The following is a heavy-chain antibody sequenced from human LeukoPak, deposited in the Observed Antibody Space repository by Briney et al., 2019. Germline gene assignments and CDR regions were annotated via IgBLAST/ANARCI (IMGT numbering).Heavy chain of an antibody. D-gene: IGHD3-22*01. Sequence: GGPLRLSCVASGFTLSDAWVSWVRQAPGRGLECVGRIKPKSEGGTTDYTEPRNYRFTVSRDDSKNTMYLEMSNLKTEDTGLYYCSQLSRGFWGQGTQVTVSS. J-gene: IGHJ4*02. CDR2: IKPKSEGGTT. V-gene: IGHV3-15*01. CDR3: SQLSRGF. CDR1: GFTLSDAW.